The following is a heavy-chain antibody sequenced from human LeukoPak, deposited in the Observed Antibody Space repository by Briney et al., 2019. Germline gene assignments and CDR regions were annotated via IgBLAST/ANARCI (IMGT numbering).Heavy chain of an antibody. CDR3: ARSGPGYCSSTTCPYYYGMDV. D-gene: IGHD2-2*01. J-gene: IGHJ6*02. CDR1: EFTFSSYG. Sequence: GGSLRLSCAASEFTFSSYGMLWVRQAPGKGLEWVAVIWYDGSNKYYADSVKGRFTISRDNSKNTLYLQMNSLRAEDTAVYYCARSGPGYCSSTTCPYYYGMDVWGQGTTVTVSS. V-gene: IGHV3-33*01. CDR2: IWYDGSNK.